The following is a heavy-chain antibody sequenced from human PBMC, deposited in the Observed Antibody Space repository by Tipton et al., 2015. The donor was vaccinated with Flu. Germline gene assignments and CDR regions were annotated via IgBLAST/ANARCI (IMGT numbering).Heavy chain of an antibody. Sequence: LRLSCAVSGDSIRNDYFWGWIRQPPGKGLEWIATIHRSGSTKYNPSLKSRVTISVDTSKNQFSLEMRSVTAADTAVYYCVRRDFSNYVSDPKNWFDRWGQGILVTVSS. CDR2: IHRSGST. V-gene: IGHV4-38-2*01. CDR1: GDSIRNDYF. D-gene: IGHD4-11*01. CDR3: VRRDFSNYVSDPKNWFDR. J-gene: IGHJ5*02.